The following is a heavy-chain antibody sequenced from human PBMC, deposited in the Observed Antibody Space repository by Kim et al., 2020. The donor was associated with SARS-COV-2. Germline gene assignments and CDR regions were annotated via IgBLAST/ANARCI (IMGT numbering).Heavy chain of an antibody. CDR2: INHSGST. CDR3: ARKQYYYGSGSYYPNPMLLSFDI. D-gene: IGHD3-10*01. J-gene: IGHJ3*02. Sequence: SETLSLTCAVYGGSFSGYYWSWIRQPPGKGLEWIGEINHSGSTNYNPSLKSRVTISVDTSKNQFSLKLSSVTAADTAVYYCARKQYYYGSGSYYPNPMLLSFDIWGQGTMVTVSS. V-gene: IGHV4-34*01. CDR1: GGSFSGYY.